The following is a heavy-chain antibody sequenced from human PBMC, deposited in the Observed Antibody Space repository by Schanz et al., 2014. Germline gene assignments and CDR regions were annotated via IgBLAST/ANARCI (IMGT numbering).Heavy chain of an antibody. CDR3: ARGSLAGYVALLMAANDY. D-gene: IGHD2-15*01. V-gene: IGHV1-46*01. CDR1: GYTFTSYY. J-gene: IGHJ4*02. CDR2: VNPGGGST. Sequence: QVQLVQSGAEVKKPGASVKVSCKASGYTFTSYYMHWVRQAPGQGLEWMGIVNPGGGSTSVAQRFQTRVTLTRDTSTGTAYLGLTRLRFEDTAVYYCARGSLAGYVALLMAANDYWGQGTLXTVSS.